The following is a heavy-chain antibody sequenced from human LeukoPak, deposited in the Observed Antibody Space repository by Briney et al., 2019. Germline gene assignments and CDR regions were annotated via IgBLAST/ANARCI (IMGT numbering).Heavy chain of an antibody. J-gene: IGHJ4*01. CDR3: SGRGADPYYFAF. CDR2: ISSRGSVI. CDR1: GFKFSDYH. V-gene: IGHV3-11*01. Sequence: GGSLRLSCAASGFKFSDYHMNWIRQAPGKGLEWISYISSRGSVIYYADSVQGRFTVPRDTAENSWYLHMSSLRAEDTAVYYCSGRGADPYYFAFWGQGTLVTVSS. D-gene: IGHD1-26*01.